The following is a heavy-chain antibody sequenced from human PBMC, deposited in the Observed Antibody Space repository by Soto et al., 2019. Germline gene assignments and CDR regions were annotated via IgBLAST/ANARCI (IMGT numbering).Heavy chain of an antibody. CDR3: AIVMHILTGYYKGNYYYYGMDV. Sequence: SETLSLTCAVYGGSFSGYYWSWIRQPPGKGLEWIGEINHSGSTNYNPSLKSRVTISVDTSKNQFSLKLSSVTAADTAVYYCAIVMHILTGYYKGNYYYYGMDVWGQGTTVTVSS. D-gene: IGHD3-9*01. V-gene: IGHV4-34*01. CDR1: GGSFSGYY. CDR2: INHSGST. J-gene: IGHJ6*02.